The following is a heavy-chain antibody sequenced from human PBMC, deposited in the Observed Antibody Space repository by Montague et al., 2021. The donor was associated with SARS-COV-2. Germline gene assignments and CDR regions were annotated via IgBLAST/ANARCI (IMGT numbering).Heavy chain of an antibody. Sequence: SETLSLTCTVSSGSISSHYWSWIRQPPGKGLEWIGEIHHGGDTNYNPSLRSRVTISIDTSKPQSSLRLYSMTAADTAVYYCARGVRVANRPDRFSYSLDVWGRGTAVIVTS. CDR2: IHHGGDT. D-gene: IGHD3-3*01. J-gene: IGHJ6*02. CDR1: SGSISSHY. CDR3: ARGVRVANRPDRFSYSLDV. V-gene: IGHV4-59*11.